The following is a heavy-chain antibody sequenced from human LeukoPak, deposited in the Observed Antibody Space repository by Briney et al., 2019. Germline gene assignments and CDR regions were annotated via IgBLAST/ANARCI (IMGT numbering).Heavy chain of an antibody. D-gene: IGHD2-21*01. V-gene: IGHV3-23*01. CDR3: AKDLGIVGASFDY. CDR2: ISGSGGNT. J-gene: IGHJ4*02. Sequence: GRSLRPSCAASGFTFSSYAMSWVRQAPGKGLEWVSAISGSGGNTYYAGSVKGRFTISRDNSKNTLYLQMNSPRAEDTAGYYCAKDLGIVGASFDYWGQGTLVTVSS. CDR1: GFTFSSYA.